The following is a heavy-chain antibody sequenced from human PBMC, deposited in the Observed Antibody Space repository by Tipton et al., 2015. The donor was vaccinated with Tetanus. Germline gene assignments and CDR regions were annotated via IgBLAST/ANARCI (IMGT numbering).Heavy chain of an antibody. V-gene: IGHV3-48*01. J-gene: IGHJ4*02. CDR1: GFTFSSYS. CDR3: ARGAGTLGEYYFDY. CDR2: ISSSSSTI. Sequence: GSLRLSCAASGFTFSSYSMNWVRQAPGKGLEWVSYISSSSSTIYYADSVKGRFTISRDNAKNSLYLQMNSLRAEDTAVYYCARGAGTLGEYYFDYWGQGTLVTVSS. D-gene: IGHD3-10*01.